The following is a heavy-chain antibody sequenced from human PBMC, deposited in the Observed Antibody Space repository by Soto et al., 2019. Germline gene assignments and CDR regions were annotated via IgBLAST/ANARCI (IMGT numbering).Heavy chain of an antibody. CDR3: ARDRRARGYCGGDCPTYRWFDP. D-gene: IGHD2-21*02. J-gene: IGHJ5*02. Sequence: SETLSLTCTVSGGSISSGDYYWSWIRQPPGKGLEWIGYIYYSGSTYYDPSLKSRVTISVDTSKNQFSLKLSSVTAADTAVYYCARDRRARGYCGGDCPTYRWFDPWGQGTLVTVSS. V-gene: IGHV4-30-4*01. CDR2: IYYSGST. CDR1: GGSISSGDYY.